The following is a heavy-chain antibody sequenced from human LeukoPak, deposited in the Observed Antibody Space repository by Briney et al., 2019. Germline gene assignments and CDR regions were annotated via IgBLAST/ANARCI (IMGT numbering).Heavy chain of an antibody. D-gene: IGHD6-19*01. Sequence: SETLSLTCTVSGGAITSHYWTWIRQSPVKGLEWIGDISNSGSTSYNPSLKSRVTISVDTSKNQFSLKLSSVTAADTAVYYCARRYSSYFDYWGQGTLVTVSS. CDR3: ARRYSSYFDY. V-gene: IGHV4-59*08. CDR1: GGAITSHY. J-gene: IGHJ4*02. CDR2: ISNSGST.